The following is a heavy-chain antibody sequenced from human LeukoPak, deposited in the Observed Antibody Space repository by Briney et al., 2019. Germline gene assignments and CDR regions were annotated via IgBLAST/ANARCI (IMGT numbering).Heavy chain of an antibody. Sequence: SETLSLTCTVSGGSISSYYWSWIRQPAGKGLEWIGRIYTSGSTNYNPSLKSRVTMSVDTSKNQFSLKLSSVTAADTAVYYCARGGEYNDSSGYYYESGDYMDVWGKGTTVTVSS. CDR1: GGSISSYY. V-gene: IGHV4-4*07. CDR3: ARGGEYNDSSGYYYESGDYMDV. CDR2: IYTSGST. J-gene: IGHJ6*03. D-gene: IGHD3-22*01.